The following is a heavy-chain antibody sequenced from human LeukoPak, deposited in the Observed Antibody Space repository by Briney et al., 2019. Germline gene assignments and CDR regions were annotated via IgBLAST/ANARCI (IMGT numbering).Heavy chain of an antibody. CDR1: GFSFDEYG. D-gene: IGHD1-26*01. CDR3: ARHESGSYYLINFDY. CDR2: INWNGGTT. V-gene: IGHV3-20*04. J-gene: IGHJ4*02. Sequence: GGSLRLSCAVSGFSFDEYGMSWVRQAPGKGLEWVSGINWNGGTTGYADSVKGRFTISKDNAKNALYLQMNSLRVEDTALYYCARHESGSYYLINFDYWGQGTLVTVSS.